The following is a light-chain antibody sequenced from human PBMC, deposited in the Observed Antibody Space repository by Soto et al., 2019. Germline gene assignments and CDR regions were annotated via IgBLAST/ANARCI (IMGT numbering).Light chain of an antibody. J-gene: IGLJ1*01. CDR3: QAWDSSTYV. V-gene: IGLV3-1*01. CDR2: QDS. Sequence: SYELTQPPSVSVTTGQTATITCSGDKLGDKYACWYQQKPGQSPVLVIYQDSKRPSGIPERFSGSNSGNTATLTISGTQAMDEAYYYCQAWDSSTYVFGTGTKLTVL. CDR1: KLGDKY.